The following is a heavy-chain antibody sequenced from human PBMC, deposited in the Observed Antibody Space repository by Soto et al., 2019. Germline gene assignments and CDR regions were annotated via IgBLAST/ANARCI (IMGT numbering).Heavy chain of an antibody. V-gene: IGHV3-30-3*01. CDR2: ISYDGSNK. CDR3: AAGGGIDGNLSDY. D-gene: IGHD2-15*01. Sequence: QVQLVESGGGVVQPGRSLRLSCAASGFTFSSYAMHWVRQAPGKGLEWVALISYDGSNKYYADSVKGRFTISRDNSKNSLYLQMNSLRAEDTAVYYCAAGGGIDGNLSDYWGQGTLVTVSS. CDR1: GFTFSSYA. J-gene: IGHJ4*02.